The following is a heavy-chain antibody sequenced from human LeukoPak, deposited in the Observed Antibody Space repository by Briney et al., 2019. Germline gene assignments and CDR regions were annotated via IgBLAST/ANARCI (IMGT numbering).Heavy chain of an antibody. D-gene: IGHD6-13*01. CDR2: ISSNGGRT. CDR3: VKDRYSSSWYPDY. CDR1: GFTFSSFT. Sequence: GGSLRLSCSASGFTFSSFTTHWVRQAPGKGLEYVSGISSNGGRTYYADSVKGRFTISRDNSKNTLYLQMSSLRTEGTAVYYCVKDRYSSSWYPDYWGQGTLVTVSS. J-gene: IGHJ4*02. V-gene: IGHV3-64D*09.